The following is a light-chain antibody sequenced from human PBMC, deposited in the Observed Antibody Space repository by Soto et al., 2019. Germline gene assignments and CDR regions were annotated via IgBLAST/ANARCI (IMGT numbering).Light chain of an antibody. CDR1: QSVSSY. V-gene: IGKV3-11*01. Sequence: EIVLTQSPATLSLSPGERATLSCRASQSVSSYLAWYQQKPGQAPRLLIYDASNRATGIPARFSGSGSGTDFTLTISSLEPEDFAVYYCQQRSNWLRTFGPGTTMDIK. J-gene: IGKJ3*01. CDR2: DAS. CDR3: QQRSNWLRT.